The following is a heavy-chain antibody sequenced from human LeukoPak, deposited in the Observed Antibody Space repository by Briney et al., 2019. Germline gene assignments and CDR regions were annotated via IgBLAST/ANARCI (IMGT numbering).Heavy chain of an antibody. CDR1: GYTFTSYA. Sequence: ASVKVSCKASGYTFTSYAMHWVRQAPGQRLEWMGWINAGNGNTKYSQKFQGRVTITRDTSASTACMELSSLRSEDTAVYYCARVGITGHIDYWGQGTLVTVSS. V-gene: IGHV1-3*01. D-gene: IGHD1-20*01. CDR3: ARVGITGHIDY. CDR2: INAGNGNT. J-gene: IGHJ4*02.